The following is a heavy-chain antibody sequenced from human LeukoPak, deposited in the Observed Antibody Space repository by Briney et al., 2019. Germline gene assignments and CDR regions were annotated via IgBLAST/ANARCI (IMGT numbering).Heavy chain of an antibody. Sequence: SETLSLTCTVSGGSISSYYWSWIRQPPGKGLEWIGEINHSGSTNYNPSLKSRVTISVDTSKNQFSLKLSSVTAADTAVYYCARRAAGPPRVDYWGQGTLVTVSS. CDR2: INHSGST. J-gene: IGHJ4*02. CDR3: ARRAAGPPRVDY. CDR1: GGSISSYY. V-gene: IGHV4-34*01. D-gene: IGHD6-13*01.